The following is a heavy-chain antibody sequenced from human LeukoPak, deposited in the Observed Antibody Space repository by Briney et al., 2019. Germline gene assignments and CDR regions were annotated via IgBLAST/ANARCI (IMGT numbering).Heavy chain of an antibody. CDR1: GYSFTSYW. V-gene: IGHV5-51*01. J-gene: IGHJ2*01. D-gene: IGHD3-22*01. CDR3: AILNDYDSSGYYYWYFDL. CDR2: IYPGDSDT. Sequence: GESLKISCKGSGYSFTSYWIGWVRQMPGKGLEWMGIIYPGDSDTRYSPSFQGQVTISADKSISTAYLQWSSLKASDTAMYYCAILNDYDSSGYYYWYFDLWGRGTLVTVSS.